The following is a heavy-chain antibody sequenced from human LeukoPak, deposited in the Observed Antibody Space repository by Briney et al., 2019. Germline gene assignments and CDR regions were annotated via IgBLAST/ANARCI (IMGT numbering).Heavy chain of an antibody. CDR3: AKDRYSSSWYAPFDY. CDR2: ISYDGSNK. CDR1: GFTFSSYG. Sequence: GRSLRLSCAASGFTFSSYGMHWVRQAPGKGLEWVAVISYDGSNKYYADSVKGRFTISRDNSKNTLYLQMNSLRAEDTAVYYCAKDRYSSSWYAPFDYWGQGTLVTVSS. J-gene: IGHJ4*02. V-gene: IGHV3-30*18. D-gene: IGHD6-13*01.